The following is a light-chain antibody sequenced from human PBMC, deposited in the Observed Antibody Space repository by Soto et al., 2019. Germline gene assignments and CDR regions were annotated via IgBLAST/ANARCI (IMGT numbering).Light chain of an antibody. CDR2: AAS. J-gene: IGKJ1*01. CDR3: QQSYSTPRT. CDR1: QSISSY. V-gene: IGKV1-39*01. Sequence: DIQMTQSPSSLSASVGDRVTITCRASQSISSYLNWYQQKPGKAPKLLIYAASSLQSGVSSRFXGSGSGTXXXXXXXXXQPEDFATYCCQQSYSTPRTFGQGTKVEIK.